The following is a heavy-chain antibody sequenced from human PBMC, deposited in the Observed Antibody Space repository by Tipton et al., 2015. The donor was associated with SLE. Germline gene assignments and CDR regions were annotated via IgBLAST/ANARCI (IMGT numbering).Heavy chain of an antibody. CDR3: ARGSVTAPRSAFDI. D-gene: IGHD2-21*02. CDR1: GFTFSSYD. V-gene: IGHV3-13*01. Sequence: QLVQSGGGLVQPGGSLRLSCAASGFTFSSYDMHWVRQATGKGLEWVSAIGTVGDTYYPGSVKGRFTISRENAKNSLYLQMNSLRAGDTAVYYCARGSVTAPRSAFDIWGQGTMVTVSS. J-gene: IGHJ3*02. CDR2: IGTVGDT.